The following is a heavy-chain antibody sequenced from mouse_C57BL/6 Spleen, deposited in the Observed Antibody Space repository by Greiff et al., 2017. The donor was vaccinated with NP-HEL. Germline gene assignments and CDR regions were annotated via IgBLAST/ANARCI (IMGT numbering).Heavy chain of an antibody. CDR1: GFTFSDYY. D-gene: IGHD1-1*01. CDR3: ARDYYYGSSDGGGAMDY. V-gene: IGHV5-16*01. J-gene: IGHJ4*01. CDR2: INYDGSST. Sequence: EVMLVESEGGLVQPGSSMKLSCTASGFTFSDYYMAWVRQVPEKGLEWVANINYDGSSTYYLDSLKSRFLISRDNAKNILYLQMSSLKSEDTATYYCARDYYYGSSDGGGAMDYWGQGTSVTVSS.